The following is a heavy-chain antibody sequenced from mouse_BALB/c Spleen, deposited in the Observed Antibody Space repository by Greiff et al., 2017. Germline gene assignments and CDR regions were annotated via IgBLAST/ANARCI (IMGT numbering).Heavy chain of an antibody. V-gene: IGHV14-3*02. Sequence: VQLQQSGAELVKPGASVKLSCTASGFNIKDTYMHWVKQRPEQGLEWIGRIDPANGNTKYDPKFQGKATITADTSSNTAYLQLSSLTSEDTAVYYCARGNYGTYLDYGAKAPLSQSPQ. CDR3: ARGNYGTYLDY. D-gene: IGHD1-1*01. J-gene: IGHJ2*01. CDR2: IDPANGNT. CDR1: GFNIKDTY.